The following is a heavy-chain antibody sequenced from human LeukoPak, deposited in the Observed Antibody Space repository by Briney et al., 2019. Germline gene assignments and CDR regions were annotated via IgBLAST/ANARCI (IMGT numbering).Heavy chain of an antibody. CDR2: IKQDGSEK. V-gene: IGHV3-7*03. CDR1: GFTFSSYW. D-gene: IGHD2-15*01. Sequence: GGSLRLSCAASGFTFSSYWMSWVRQAPGKGLEWVANIKQDGSEKYYVDSVKGRFTISRDNAKNSLYLQMNSLRAEDTAVYYCARVSPNCSGGSCYLYWGQGTLVTVSS. J-gene: IGHJ4*02. CDR3: ARVSPNCSGGSCYLY.